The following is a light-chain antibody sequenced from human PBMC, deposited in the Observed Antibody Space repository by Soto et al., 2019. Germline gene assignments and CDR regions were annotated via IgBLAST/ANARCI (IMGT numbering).Light chain of an antibody. CDR2: DAY. J-gene: IGKJ5*01. CDR1: QDINNF. V-gene: IGKV1-33*01. Sequence: DIQMTQSPSSLSVSVGDRVTITCQASQDINNFLNWYQQKPGKAPRLLIFDAYKLETGVPSRFSGSGYGTDFTFTIASLQPEDIATYYCQQYDNYHPVTFGQGTRLENK. CDR3: QQYDNYHPVT.